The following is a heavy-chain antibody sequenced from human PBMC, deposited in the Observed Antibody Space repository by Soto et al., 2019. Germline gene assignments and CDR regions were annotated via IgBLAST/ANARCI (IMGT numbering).Heavy chain of an antibody. CDR3: ARERWGGGRDMDV. V-gene: IGHV3-74*01. CDR1: GFTFSTYW. D-gene: IGHD3-10*01. J-gene: IGHJ6*02. Sequence: EVQLVESGGGLVQPGGSLRLSCAASGFTFSTYWIHWVRQAPGKGLVWVSRINSDGSSTNYADSVKGRFTISRDNAKNTLFLQMHSLRAEDTAVYYCARERWGGGRDMDVWGLGTTVTVSS. CDR2: INSDGSST.